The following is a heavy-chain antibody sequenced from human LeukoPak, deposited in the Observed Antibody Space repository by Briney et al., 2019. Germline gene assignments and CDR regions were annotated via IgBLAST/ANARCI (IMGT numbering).Heavy chain of an antibody. J-gene: IGHJ4*02. Sequence: SETLSLTCTVSGGSISSYYWSWIRQPAGKGLEWIGRIYTSGSTNYNPSLKSRVTMSVDTSKNQFSLKVTSVTAADTAVYFCARNPVTGTNPKFDYWGQGTLVTVSS. CDR1: GGSISSYY. CDR3: ARNPVTGTNPKFDY. V-gene: IGHV4-4*07. D-gene: IGHD6-19*01. CDR2: IYTSGST.